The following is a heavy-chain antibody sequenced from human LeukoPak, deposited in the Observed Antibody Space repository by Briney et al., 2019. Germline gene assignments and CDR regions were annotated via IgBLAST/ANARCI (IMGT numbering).Heavy chain of an antibody. D-gene: IGHD3-22*01. CDR3: ARAYDGSGSGPFDAFDI. CDR1: GYTFTSYG. Sequence: ASVKVSCKASGYTFTSYGISWVRQAPGQGLEWMGWISAYNGNANYAQKLQGRVTMTTDTSTSTAYMELRSLRSDDTAVYYCARAYDGSGSGPFDAFDIWGQGTMVTVSS. J-gene: IGHJ3*02. CDR2: ISAYNGNA. V-gene: IGHV1-18*01.